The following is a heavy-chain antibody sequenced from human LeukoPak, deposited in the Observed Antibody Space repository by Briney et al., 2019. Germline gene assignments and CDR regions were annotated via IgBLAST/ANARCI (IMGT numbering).Heavy chain of an antibody. CDR2: ISGSGGST. CDR3: AKDRSCTNDICHGDFDY. J-gene: IGHJ4*02. CDR1: GITFSSYA. D-gene: IGHD2-8*01. Sequence: GGSLRLSCAASGITFSSYAVSWVRQAPGKGLEWVSSISGSGGSTYSADSVKGRFTISRDNSKNTLYLQMNSLRAEDTALYYCAKDRSCTNDICHGDFDYWGQGTLVTVSS. V-gene: IGHV3-23*01.